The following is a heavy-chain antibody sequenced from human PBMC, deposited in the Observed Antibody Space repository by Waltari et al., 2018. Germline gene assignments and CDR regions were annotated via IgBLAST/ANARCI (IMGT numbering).Heavy chain of an antibody. V-gene: IGHV3-23*01. Sequence: EVRLLDSGGDLVQPGGSLRLSCAASGFTFSTYAMSWVRQAPGKGLEWVSAISGSGGNTFYADSVKGRFTISRDNSKNTVYLQLSSLRAEDTAVYYCATKGGYCGPITCYTNFDFWGQGTLVTVSS. J-gene: IGHJ4*02. CDR3: ATKGGYCGPITCYTNFDF. CDR1: GFTFSTYA. D-gene: IGHD2-21*01. CDR2: ISGSGGNT.